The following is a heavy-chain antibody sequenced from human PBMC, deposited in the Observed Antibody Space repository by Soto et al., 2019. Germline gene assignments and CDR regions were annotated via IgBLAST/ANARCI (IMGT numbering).Heavy chain of an antibody. V-gene: IGHV3-30*18. CDR1: GFTFSSYG. J-gene: IGHJ4*02. Sequence: QVQLVESGGGVVQPGRSLRLSCAASGFTFSSYGMHWVRQAPGKGLEWVAVISYDGSNKYYADSVKGRFTISRDNSKNSLYLQMNSPSAADTAVYYCANVAAYYAFYYWGQGTLVTLSS. D-gene: IGHD2-15*01. CDR2: ISYDGSNK. CDR3: ANVAAYYAFYY.